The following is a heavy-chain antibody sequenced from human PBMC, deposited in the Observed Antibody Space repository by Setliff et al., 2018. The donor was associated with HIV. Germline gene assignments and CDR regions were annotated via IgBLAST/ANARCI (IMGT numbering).Heavy chain of an antibody. D-gene: IGHD1-26*01. Sequence: SETLSLTCTVSGGSIGSGSHHWSWIRQPAGKGLEWIGHIYTTGSTNYNPSLKSRVTISADTSNNQFSLRLTSMTAADTAVYYCAKTSVGATGLYAFDIWGQGTTVTVSS. CDR2: IYTTGST. CDR3: AKTSVGATGLYAFDI. CDR1: GGSIGSGSHH. V-gene: IGHV4-61*09. J-gene: IGHJ3*02.